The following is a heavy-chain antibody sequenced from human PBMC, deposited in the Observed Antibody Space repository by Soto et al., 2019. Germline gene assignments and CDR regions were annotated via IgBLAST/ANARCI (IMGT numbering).Heavy chain of an antibody. CDR3: AKDGSLPNGAFDI. CDR1: GFTFSSYA. J-gene: IGHJ3*02. Sequence: EVQLLESGGGLVQPGGSLRLSCAASGFTFSSYAMSWVRQAPGKGLEWVSAISRSGGSTYYADSVKGRFTISRDNSKNTLYLQMNSLRAEDTAVYYCAKDGSLPNGAFDIWGQGTMVTVSS. D-gene: IGHD2-8*01. V-gene: IGHV3-23*01. CDR2: ISRSGGST.